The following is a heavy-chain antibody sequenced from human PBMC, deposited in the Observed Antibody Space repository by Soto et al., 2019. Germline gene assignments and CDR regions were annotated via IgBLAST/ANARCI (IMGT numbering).Heavy chain of an antibody. CDR2: IWYDGSNK. Sequence: QVQLVESGGGVVQPGRSLRLSCAASGFTFSSYGMHWVRQAPGKGLEWVAVIWYDGSNKYYADSVKGRFTISRDNSKNTLYLQMNSLRAEDTAVYYCASVEYSGYDVFDYWGQGTLVTVSS. V-gene: IGHV3-33*01. D-gene: IGHD5-12*01. CDR1: GFTFSSYG. J-gene: IGHJ4*02. CDR3: ASVEYSGYDVFDY.